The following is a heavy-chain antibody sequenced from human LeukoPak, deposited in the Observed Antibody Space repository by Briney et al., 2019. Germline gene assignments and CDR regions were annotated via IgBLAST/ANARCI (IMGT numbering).Heavy chain of an antibody. V-gene: IGHV3-23*01. CDR2: ISGSGGST. Sequence: GGSLRLSCAASGFTFSSYAMSWVRQAPGRGLEWVSAISGSGGSTYYADSVKGRFTNSRDNSKNTLYLQMNSLRAEDTAVYYCARGTVAAAGWFDPWGQGTLVTVSS. J-gene: IGHJ5*02. D-gene: IGHD6-13*01. CDR3: ARGTVAAAGWFDP. CDR1: GFTFSSYA.